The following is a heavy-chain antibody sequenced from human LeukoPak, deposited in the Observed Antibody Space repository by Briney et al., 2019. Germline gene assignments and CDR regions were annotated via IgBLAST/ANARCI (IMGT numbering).Heavy chain of an antibody. Sequence: SETLSLTCTVSGGSISSGSYYWSWIRQPAGKGLEWIGRIHTSGSTNYNPSLQSRVTISVDPSKNQFSLKLSSVTAADTAVYYCAAVEDAAYYYDSSGYYYRFWGQGTLVTVSS. J-gene: IGHJ4*02. V-gene: IGHV4-61*02. CDR2: IHTSGST. CDR1: GGSISSGSYY. CDR3: AAVEDAAYYYDSSGYYYRF. D-gene: IGHD3-22*01.